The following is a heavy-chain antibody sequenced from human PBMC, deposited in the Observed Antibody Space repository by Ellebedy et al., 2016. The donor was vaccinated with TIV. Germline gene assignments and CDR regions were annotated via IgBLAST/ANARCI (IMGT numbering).Heavy chain of an antibody. CDR3: ARDMAWGNERVNDAFDV. J-gene: IGHJ3*01. Sequence: GGSLRLSCAASGFTFSPYSMNWVRQAPGKGLEWVSYISGSGRTKEYADSVKGRFTISRDNAKDSLYLQMTSLSADDTAVYYCARDMAWGNERVNDAFDVWGQGTMVTVSS. V-gene: IGHV3-48*04. CDR2: ISGSGRTK. D-gene: IGHD7-27*01. CDR1: GFTFSPYS.